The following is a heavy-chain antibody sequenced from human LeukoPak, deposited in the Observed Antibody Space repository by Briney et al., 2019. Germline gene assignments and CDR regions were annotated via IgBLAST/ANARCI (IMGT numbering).Heavy chain of an antibody. J-gene: IGHJ4*02. V-gene: IGHV3-48*03. CDR3: ARGFTSRSGGSLGY. CDR2: ISGSDSTI. Sequence: GGSLRLSCAASGFTFSNYEMNWVRQAPGKGLEWISYISGSDSTIYYADSVEGRFSISRDNAKNSLYLQMNSLRAEDTAVYYCARGFTSRSGGSLGYWGQGTLVTVSS. CDR1: GFTFSNYE. D-gene: IGHD2-15*01.